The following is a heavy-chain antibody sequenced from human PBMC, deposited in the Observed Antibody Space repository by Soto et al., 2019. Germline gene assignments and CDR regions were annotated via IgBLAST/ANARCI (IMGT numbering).Heavy chain of an antibody. J-gene: IGHJ4*02. CDR3: ARESLGAKGADH. Sequence: QVQLVQSGAEVKRPGSSVKVSCESSGDTFNSYLISWERQAPGQGLEWMGGIIPIIRVTHYAQRFQGRVTISALSSTGTAYMELTNLGFEDTALYYCARESLGAKGADHWGQGTLVTVSS. D-gene: IGHD7-27*01. CDR2: IIPIIRVT. CDR1: GDTFNSYL. V-gene: IGHV1-69*17.